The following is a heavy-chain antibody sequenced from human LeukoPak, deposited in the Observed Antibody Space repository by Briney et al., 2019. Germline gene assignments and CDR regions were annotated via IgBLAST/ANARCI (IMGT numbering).Heavy chain of an antibody. CDR3: AKENVLLWFGESRGFDY. CDR2: ISYDGSNK. V-gene: IGHV3-30*18. CDR1: GFTFSSYG. Sequence: GRSLRLSCASSGFTFSSYGMHWVRQAPGKGLEWVAVISYDGSNKYYADSVKGRFTISRDNSKNTLYLQMNSLRAEDTAVYYCAKENVLLWFGESRGFDYWGQGTLVTVSS. D-gene: IGHD3-10*01. J-gene: IGHJ4*02.